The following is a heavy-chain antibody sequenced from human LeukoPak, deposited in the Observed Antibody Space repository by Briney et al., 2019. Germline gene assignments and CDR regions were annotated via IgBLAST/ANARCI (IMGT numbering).Heavy chain of an antibody. CDR2: ISDDGINK. Sequence: GGSLRLSCAASGFTFSSNAMHWVRQAPGKGLEWVAVISDDGINKYYADSVKGRFTISRDNSRNTLFLEMNSLRGEDTAVYYCARDQWGLDYWGQGTLVTVSS. CDR3: ARDQWGLDY. V-gene: IGHV3-30-3*01. CDR1: GFTFSSNA. J-gene: IGHJ4*02. D-gene: IGHD2-8*01.